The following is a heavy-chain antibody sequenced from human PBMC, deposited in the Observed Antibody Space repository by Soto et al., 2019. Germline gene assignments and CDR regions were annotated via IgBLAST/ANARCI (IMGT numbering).Heavy chain of an antibody. CDR3: AREGWSYCSGGSCYEAYYFDY. Sequence: QLQLQESGPGLVKPSETLSLTCTVSGGSISSSSYYWGWIRQPPGKGLEGIGGIYYSGSTYYNPSLKSRVTISVDTSKNQFSLKLSSVTAADTAVYYCAREGWSYCSGGSCYEAYYFDYWGQGTLVTVSS. CDR1: GGSISSSSYY. V-gene: IGHV4-39*02. CDR2: IYYSGST. D-gene: IGHD2-15*01. J-gene: IGHJ4*02.